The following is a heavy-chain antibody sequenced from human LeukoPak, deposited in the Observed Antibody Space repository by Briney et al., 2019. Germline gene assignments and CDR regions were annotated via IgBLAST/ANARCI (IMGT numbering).Heavy chain of an antibody. D-gene: IGHD3-10*01. Sequence: GGSLRLSCSGSGFTLSNYALRWVRQAPGKGLECISAIGTNGGDTYYADSVKGRFTISRDNSKNTVYLQMSSLRIEDTAVYHCMTRARGPPHYWGQGTLVTVSS. CDR1: GFTLSNYA. J-gene: IGHJ4*02. V-gene: IGHV3-64D*06. CDR2: IGTNGGDT. CDR3: MTRARGPPHY.